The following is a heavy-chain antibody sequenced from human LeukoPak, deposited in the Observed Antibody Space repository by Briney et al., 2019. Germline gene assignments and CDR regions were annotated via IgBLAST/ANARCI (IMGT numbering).Heavy chain of an antibody. J-gene: IGHJ4*02. CDR1: GYTFTGYC. CDR3: ARVVGQGTAMPSRDFFDY. D-gene: IGHD2-2*01. CDR2: ISPNTGDT. Sequence: ASVKVSCKASGYTFTGYCLHWVRQAPGQGLEWMGWISPNTGDTNYAQKFQGRVTMTRDTSITTAYMELSSLRSDDTAMYYCARVVGQGTAMPSRDFFDYWGQGTLAIVSS. V-gene: IGHV1-2*02.